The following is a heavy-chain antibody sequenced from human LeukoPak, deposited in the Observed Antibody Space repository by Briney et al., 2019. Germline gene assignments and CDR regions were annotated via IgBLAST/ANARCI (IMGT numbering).Heavy chain of an antibody. CDR1: GFTFCSYG. Sequence: GGSLRLSCAASGFTFCSYGMHWVRQAPGKGLEWAAVIWYDGSNKYYADSVKGRFTISRDNSKNTLYLQMNSLRAEDTAVYYCAKGERWLQLDYWGQGTLVTVSS. D-gene: IGHD5-24*01. CDR3: AKGERWLQLDY. CDR2: IWYDGSNK. V-gene: IGHV3-33*06. J-gene: IGHJ4*02.